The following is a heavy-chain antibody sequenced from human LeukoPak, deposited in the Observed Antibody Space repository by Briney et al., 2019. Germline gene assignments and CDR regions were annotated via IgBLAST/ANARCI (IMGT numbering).Heavy chain of an antibody. V-gene: IGHV3-33*08. CDR1: GFTFSSYE. CDR2: IRYDGSNK. Sequence: GGSLRLSCAASGFTFSSYEMNWVRQAPGKGLEWVAFIRYDGSNKYYADSVKRRFTISRDNSKTTLYLQMNSLRAEDTAVYYCARSGGDRDDAFDIWGQGTMVTVSS. D-gene: IGHD2-21*02. CDR3: ARSGGDRDDAFDI. J-gene: IGHJ3*02.